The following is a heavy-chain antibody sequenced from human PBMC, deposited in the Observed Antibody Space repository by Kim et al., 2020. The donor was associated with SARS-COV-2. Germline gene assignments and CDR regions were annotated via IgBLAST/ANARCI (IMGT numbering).Heavy chain of an antibody. D-gene: IGHD3-22*01. CDR2: INSDGSST. CDR1: GFTFSSYW. J-gene: IGHJ4*02. V-gene: IGHV3-74*01. CDR3: ASGTPGYYDSSGYRD. Sequence: GGSLRLSCAASGFTFSSYWMHWVRQAPGKGLVWVSRINSDGSSTSYADSVKGRFTISRDNAKNTLYLQMNSLRAEDTAVYYCASGTPGYYDSSGYRDWGQGTLVTVSS.